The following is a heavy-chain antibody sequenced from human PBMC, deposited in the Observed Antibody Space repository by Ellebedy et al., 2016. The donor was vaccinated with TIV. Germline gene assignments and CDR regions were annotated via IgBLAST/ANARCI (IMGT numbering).Heavy chain of an antibody. CDR3: ATDPDGVYGDTSAY. Sequence: GESLKISCAVSGFTVRSKYMNWVRQAPGKGLEWVSLIYSVGDTYYADSVKGRFTVSRDNSQNTLNLQMTSLRVDDTAVYYCATDPDGVYGDTSAYWGRGTLVTVSS. J-gene: IGHJ4*02. D-gene: IGHD4-17*01. V-gene: IGHV3-53*01. CDR2: IYSVGDT. CDR1: GFTVRSKY.